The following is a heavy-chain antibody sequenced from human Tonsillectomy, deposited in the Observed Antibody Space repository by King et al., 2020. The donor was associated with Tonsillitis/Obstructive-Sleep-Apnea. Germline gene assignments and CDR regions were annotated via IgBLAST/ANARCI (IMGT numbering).Heavy chain of an antibody. V-gene: IGHV4-39*01. CDR1: GGAIRSSYY. J-gene: IGHJ6*03. Sequence: QLQLPESGPGLVQPSETLSLSCPVSGGAIRSSYYWGWIRQPPGKGLEWIGNIYYNGSTSYNPSLKSRVTISVDTSKNQFSLKVSSVTASDTAVYYCARLLYSSSWSHGYYYMDVWGKGTTVTVSS. CDR2: IYYNGST. CDR3: ARLLYSSSWSHGYYYMDV. D-gene: IGHD6-13*01.